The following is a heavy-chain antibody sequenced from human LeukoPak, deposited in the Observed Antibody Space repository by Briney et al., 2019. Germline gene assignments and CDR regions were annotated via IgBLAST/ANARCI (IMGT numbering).Heavy chain of an antibody. J-gene: IGHJ3*02. Sequence: GGSLRLSCAGSEFTFDDFAMHWVRQAPGKGLEWVSGISWDSVSIAYADSVKGRFTISRDNAKNSLYLQMNSLRLEDTALYYCVKGFKAQVASIDALDIWGQGTMVTVSS. CDR2: ISWDSVSI. CDR1: EFTFDDFA. V-gene: IGHV3-9*01. CDR3: VKGFKAQVASIDALDI. D-gene: IGHD6-19*01.